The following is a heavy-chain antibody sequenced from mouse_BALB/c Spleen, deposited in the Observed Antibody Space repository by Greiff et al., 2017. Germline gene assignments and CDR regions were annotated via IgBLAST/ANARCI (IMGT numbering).Heavy chain of an antibody. V-gene: IGHV3-2*02. Sequence: VQLKESGPGLVKPSQSLSLTCTVTGYSITSDYAWNWIRQFPGNKLEWMGYISYSGSTSYNPSLKSRISITRDTSKNQFFLQLNSVTTEDTATYYCARNYYRYDVAYWGQGTLVTVSA. CDR2: ISYSGST. CDR1: GYSITSDYA. D-gene: IGHD2-14*01. J-gene: IGHJ3*01. CDR3: ARNYYRYDVAY.